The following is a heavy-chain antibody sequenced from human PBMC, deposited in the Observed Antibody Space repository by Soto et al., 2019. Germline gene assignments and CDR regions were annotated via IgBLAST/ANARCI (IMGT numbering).Heavy chain of an antibody. CDR1: GFTVSSNY. Sequence: EVRLVESGGGLIQPGGSLRLSCAASGFTVSSNYMSWVRQAPGKGLEWVSVIYSGGSTYYADSVKGRFTISRDNSKNTLYLQMNSLRAEDTAVYYCARAFVVAATYYYGMDVWGQGTTVTVSS. V-gene: IGHV3-53*01. J-gene: IGHJ6*02. CDR3: ARAFVVAATYYYGMDV. D-gene: IGHD2-15*01. CDR2: IYSGGST.